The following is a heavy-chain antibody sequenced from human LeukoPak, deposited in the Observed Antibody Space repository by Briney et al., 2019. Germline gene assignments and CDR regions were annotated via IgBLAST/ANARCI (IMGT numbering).Heavy chain of an antibody. V-gene: IGHV3-21*01. D-gene: IGHD4-17*01. Sequence: GGSLRPSCAASGFSFSSYNMNWVRQTPGKGLEWVSSITSSSTYTFSADSVKGRFTISRDKAKNSLYLQMNSLGAEDTAVYYCGRSLRYKLSFDFGDIGYWGQGTLVTVSS. CDR3: GRSLRYKLSFDFGDIGY. CDR2: ITSSSTYT. J-gene: IGHJ4*02. CDR1: GFSFSSYN.